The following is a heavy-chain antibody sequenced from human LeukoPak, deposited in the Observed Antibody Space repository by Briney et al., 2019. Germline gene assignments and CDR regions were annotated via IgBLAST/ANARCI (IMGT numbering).Heavy chain of an antibody. Sequence: PGGSLRLSCAASGFTFSSYAMRWVRQAPGKELEWVSAISGSGGSTYYADSVKGRFTISRDNSKNTLYLQMNSLRAEDTAVYYCAKGEELPDDGYFDLWGRGTLVTVSS. D-gene: IGHD1-26*01. CDR3: AKGEELPDDGYFDL. V-gene: IGHV3-23*01. CDR2: ISGSGGST. J-gene: IGHJ2*01. CDR1: GFTFSSYA.